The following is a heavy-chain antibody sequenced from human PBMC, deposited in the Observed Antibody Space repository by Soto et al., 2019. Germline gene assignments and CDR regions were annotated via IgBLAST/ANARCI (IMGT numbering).Heavy chain of an antibody. CDR3: AKDTQRLDLDY. V-gene: IGHV3-30*18. J-gene: IGHJ4*02. CDR2: ISYNGSNN. CDR1: GFTFSSYC. D-gene: IGHD6-25*01. Sequence: GGSLRLSCAASGFTFSSYCMPWVRQAPGKGLEWLAFISYNGSNNYYADSVKGRFTISRDNSQNTLYLQMNSLRAEDTAVYYCAKDTQRLDLDYWGQGTLVTVSS.